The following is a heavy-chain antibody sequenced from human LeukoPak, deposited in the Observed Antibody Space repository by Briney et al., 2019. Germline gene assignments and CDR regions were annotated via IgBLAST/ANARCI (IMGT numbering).Heavy chain of an antibody. D-gene: IGHD5-18*01. CDR2: INHSGST. CDR3: ARQERYSYGYYDY. J-gene: IGHJ4*02. CDR1: GGSFSGYY. V-gene: IGHV4-34*01. Sequence: SETLSLTCAVYGGSFSGYYWSWIRQPPGKGLEWIGEINHSGSTNYNPSLKSRVTISVDTPKNQFSLKLSSVTAADTAVYYCARQERYSYGYYDYWGQGTLVTVSS.